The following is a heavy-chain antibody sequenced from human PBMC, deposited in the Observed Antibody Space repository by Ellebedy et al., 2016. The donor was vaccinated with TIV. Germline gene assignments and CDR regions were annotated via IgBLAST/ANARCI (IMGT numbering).Heavy chain of an antibody. CDR3: ARDKVYDRNSYGLDV. CDR2: ISVFNGNT. V-gene: IGHV1-18*04. J-gene: IGHJ6*02. D-gene: IGHD3-22*01. CDR1: GYTFSSYG. Sequence: AASVKVSCKASGYTFSSYGITWVRQAPGQGLEWMGWISVFNGNTKSVRKFQGRVTMTTDTSTNTAYMELRSLRSDDTAVYYCARDKVYDRNSYGLDVWGQGTTVTVSS.